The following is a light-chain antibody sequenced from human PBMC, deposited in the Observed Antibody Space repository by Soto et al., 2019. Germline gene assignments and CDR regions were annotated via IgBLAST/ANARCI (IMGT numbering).Light chain of an antibody. V-gene: IGKV1-6*01. CDR2: AAS. J-gene: IGKJ1*01. Sequence: AIQMTQSPSSLSASVGDRVTITCRASQGIRNDLAWYQQKPGKAPNLLIYAASSLQSGVPSRFSGSGSGTDFTLTINSLQPEDFATYYCLQDYGYPRTFGQGTKVEI. CDR1: QGIRND. CDR3: LQDYGYPRT.